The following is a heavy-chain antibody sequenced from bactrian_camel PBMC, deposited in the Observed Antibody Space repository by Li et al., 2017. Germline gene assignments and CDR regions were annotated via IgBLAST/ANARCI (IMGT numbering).Heavy chain of an antibody. CDR1: GFTFSNYY. CDR3: AVDTSRRCTAARLLFRLLALDALN. J-gene: IGHJ4*01. CDR2: INDGGAST. D-gene: IGHD3*01. V-gene: IGHV3S40*01. Sequence: VQLVESGGGLVQPGGSLRLSCAASGFTFSNYYMSWVRQAPGKGLEWVSAINDGGASTEYADSVKGRFTISEDNAKYTAYLQMDNLEPEDTAMYYCAVDTSRRCTAARLLFRLLALDALNWGQGTQVTVS.